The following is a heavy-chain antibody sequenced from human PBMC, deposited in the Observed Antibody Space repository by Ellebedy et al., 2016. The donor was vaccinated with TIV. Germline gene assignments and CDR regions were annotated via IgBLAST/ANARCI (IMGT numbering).Heavy chain of an antibody. J-gene: IGHJ6*02. CDR3: ARAWDTGMAPNYYYGMDV. CDR2: VNPNSGHT. CDR1: GYTFTSYD. V-gene: IGHV1-8*01. Sequence: AASVKVSCKASGYTFTSYDINWMRQATGQGLEWMAWVNPNSGHTGYAQKFQGRVTMTRNTSISTAYMELSSLRSEDTAVYYCARAWDTGMAPNYYYGMDVWGQGTTVTVSS. D-gene: IGHD5-18*01.